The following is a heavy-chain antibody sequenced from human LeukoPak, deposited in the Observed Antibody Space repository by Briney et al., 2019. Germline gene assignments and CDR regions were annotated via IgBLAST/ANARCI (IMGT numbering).Heavy chain of an antibody. J-gene: IGHJ6*03. CDR3: ARVAARVPAAIYYYYYMDV. CDR1: GFTFSSYA. D-gene: IGHD2-2*01. CDR2: ISYDGSNK. Sequence: PGGSLRLSCAASGFTFSSYAMHWVRQAPGKGLEWVAVISYDGSNKYYADSVKGRFTISRDNSKNTLYLQMNSLRAEDTAVYYCARVAARVPAAIYYYYYMDVWGKGTTVTVSS. V-gene: IGHV3-30*01.